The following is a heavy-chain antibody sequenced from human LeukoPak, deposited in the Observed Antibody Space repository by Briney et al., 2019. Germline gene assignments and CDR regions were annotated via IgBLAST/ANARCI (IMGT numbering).Heavy chain of an antibody. J-gene: IGHJ5*02. CDR1: GYTLTELS. CDR2: FDPEDGET. Sequence: ASVKVSCKVSGYTLTELSMHWVRQAPGKGLEWMGGFDPEDGETIYAQKFQGRVTMTEDTSTDTAYMELSSLRSDDTAVYYCARGSDSYYDILTGHGWFDPWGQGTLVTVSS. D-gene: IGHD3-9*01. V-gene: IGHV1-24*01. CDR3: ARGSDSYYDILTGHGWFDP.